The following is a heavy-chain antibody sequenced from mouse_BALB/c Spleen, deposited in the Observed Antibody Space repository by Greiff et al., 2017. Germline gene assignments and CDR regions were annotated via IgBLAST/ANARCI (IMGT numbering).Heavy chain of an antibody. J-gene: IGHJ2*01. V-gene: IGHV7-3*02. Sequence: EVQVVESGGGLVQPGGSLRLSCATSGFTFTDYYMSWVRQPPGKALEWLGFIRNKANGYTTEYSASVKGRFTISRDNSQSILYLQMNTLRAEDSATYYCARDPYGNYYFDYWGQGTTLTVSS. D-gene: IGHD2-1*01. CDR1: GFTFTDYY. CDR2: IRNKANGYTT. CDR3: ARDPYGNYYFDY.